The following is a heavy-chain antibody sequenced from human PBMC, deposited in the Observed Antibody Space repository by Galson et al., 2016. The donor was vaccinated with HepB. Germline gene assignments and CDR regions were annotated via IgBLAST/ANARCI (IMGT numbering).Heavy chain of an antibody. CDR3: AHLAWVYYDFLTGDRAEYFHH. CDR2: IYWDDDK. V-gene: IGHV2-5*02. D-gene: IGHD3-9*01. Sequence: PALVKPTQTLTLTCTFSGFSFSTSGVGVGWIRQPPRKALEWLALIYWDDDKRYSPSLQSRLTITKDTSKNQVVLTMTNMDPVDTATYYCAHLAWVYYDFLTGDRAEYFHHWGQGTLVTGSS. J-gene: IGHJ1*01. CDR1: GFSFSTSGVG.